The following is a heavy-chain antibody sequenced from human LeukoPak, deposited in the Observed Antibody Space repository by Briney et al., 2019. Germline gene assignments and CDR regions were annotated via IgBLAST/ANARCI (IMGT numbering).Heavy chain of an antibody. V-gene: IGHV1-69*04. Sequence: GASVKVSCKASGGTFSSYAISWVRQAPGQGLEWMGRIIPILGIANYAQKFQGRVTMTTDTSTSTAYMELRSLRSDDTAVYYCARVAAAAHFDYWGQGTLVTVSS. D-gene: IGHD6-13*01. CDR2: IIPILGIA. CDR3: ARVAAAAHFDY. J-gene: IGHJ4*02. CDR1: GGTFSSYA.